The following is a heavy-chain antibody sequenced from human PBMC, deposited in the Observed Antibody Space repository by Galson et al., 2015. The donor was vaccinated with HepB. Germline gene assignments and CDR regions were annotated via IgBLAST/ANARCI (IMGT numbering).Heavy chain of an antibody. CDR3: ARSTGDLDY. CDR2: TYYRSKWYY. V-gene: IGHV6-1*01. Sequence: CAISGDSVSSKSAAWNWIRQSPSRGLEWLGRTYYRSKWYYEYTVSVKSRVTINPDTSKNQVSLHLNSVTPDDTAVYFCARSTGDLDYWGQGSQDTVSS. D-gene: IGHD7-27*01. J-gene: IGHJ4*02. CDR1: GDSVSSKSAA.